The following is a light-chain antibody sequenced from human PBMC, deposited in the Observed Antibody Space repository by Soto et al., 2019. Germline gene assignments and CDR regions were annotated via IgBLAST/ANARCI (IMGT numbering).Light chain of an antibody. CDR3: QQRASWPLT. CDR2: DAA. V-gene: IGKV3-11*01. J-gene: IGKJ4*01. CDR1: QDIGGY. Sequence: EIVLTQSPATLSLSPGERATLSCRASQDIGGYLAWYQLRPGQGPRLLIFDAASRATGIPDRVSGSGSGTDFTLTISRLEPEDFAVYYCQQRASWPLTFGGGTKV.